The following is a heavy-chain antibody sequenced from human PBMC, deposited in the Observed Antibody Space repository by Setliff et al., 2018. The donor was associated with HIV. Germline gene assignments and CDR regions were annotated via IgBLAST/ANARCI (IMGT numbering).Heavy chain of an antibody. Sequence: GASVKVSCKASGGTFSSYTITWVRQVPGQGLEWMGRINPNTGGTDYAQKFQGRVTMTGDTSISTAYMELSRLRSDDTAVYYCARDFTYDYDSSGPGWGQGTLVTVSS. D-gene: IGHD3-22*01. J-gene: IGHJ4*02. CDR3: ARDFTYDYDSSGPG. CDR1: GGTFSSYT. CDR2: INPNTGGT. V-gene: IGHV1-2*06.